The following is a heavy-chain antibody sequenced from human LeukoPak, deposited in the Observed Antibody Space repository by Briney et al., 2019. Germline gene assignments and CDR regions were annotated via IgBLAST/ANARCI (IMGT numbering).Heavy chain of an antibody. J-gene: IGHJ4*02. CDR3: AKETSAYDSSGYFDY. D-gene: IGHD3-22*01. V-gene: IGHV3-23*01. Sequence: GGSLRLSCAASRFTFSRYWMHWVRQAPGKGLEWVSVISGSGGSTHYADSVKGRFTIARDNSKNTLYLQMNSLRAEDTAVYYCAKETSAYDSSGYFDYWGQGTLVTVSS. CDR2: ISGSGGST. CDR1: RFTFSRYW.